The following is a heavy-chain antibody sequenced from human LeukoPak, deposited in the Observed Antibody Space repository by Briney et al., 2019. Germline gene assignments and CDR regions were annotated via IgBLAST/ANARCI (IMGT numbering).Heavy chain of an antibody. J-gene: IGHJ6*02. CDR3: TTDRLSDPDYYYYGMDV. D-gene: IGHD6-19*01. V-gene: IGHV3-15*01. Sequence: GGSLRLSCAASGFTFSNAWMSWVRQAPGKGLEWVGRIKSKTDGGTTDYAAPVKGRFTISRDDSKNTLYLQMNSLKTEDTAVYYCTTDRLSDPDYYYYGMDVWGQGTTVTVSS. CDR1: GFTFSNAW. CDR2: IKSKTDGGTT.